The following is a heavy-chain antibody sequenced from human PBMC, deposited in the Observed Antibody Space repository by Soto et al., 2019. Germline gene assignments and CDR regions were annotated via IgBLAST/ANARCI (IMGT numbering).Heavy chain of an antibody. CDR3: AREGDSYGYVGY. V-gene: IGHV3-33*01. J-gene: IGHJ4*02. Sequence: QVQLVESGGGVVQPGRSLRLSCAASGFTFSSYGMHWVRQAPGRGLEWVAVIWFDGDNKYYADSVKGRFTISRDNSKNTLYLQMNSLRAEDTAVYYCAREGDSYGYVGYWGQGTLVTVSS. D-gene: IGHD5-18*01. CDR2: IWFDGDNK. CDR1: GFTFSSYG.